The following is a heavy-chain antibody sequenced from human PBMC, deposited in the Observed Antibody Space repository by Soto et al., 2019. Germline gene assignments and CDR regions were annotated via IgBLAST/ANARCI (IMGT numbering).Heavy chain of an antibody. D-gene: IGHD6-13*01. J-gene: IGHJ6*02. CDR3: ARDLSSSWFYGMDV. Sequence: PGGSLRLSCAASGFTFSSYSMNWVRQAPGKGLEWVSSISSSSSYIYYADSVKGRFTISRDNAKNSLYLQMNSLRAEDTAVYYCARDLSSSWFYGMDVWGQGTTVTVSS. CDR1: GFTFSSYS. CDR2: ISSSSSYI. V-gene: IGHV3-21*01.